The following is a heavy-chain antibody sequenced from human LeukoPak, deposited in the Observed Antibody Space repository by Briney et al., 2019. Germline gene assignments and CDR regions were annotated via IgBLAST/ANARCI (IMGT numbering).Heavy chain of an antibody. CDR1: GLTFSSYS. Sequence: WGSLRLSCAASGLTFSSYSMNWVRQAPGKGLEWVSSISSSSSYKYYADSLKGRFAITRDNAKNSLYLQMNSLRDYDTAVYYCARIRFGEYLVFDYWGQGTLVTASS. J-gene: IGHJ4*02. CDR3: ARIRFGEYLVFDY. CDR2: ISSSSSYK. D-gene: IGHD3-10*01. V-gene: IGHV3-21*01.